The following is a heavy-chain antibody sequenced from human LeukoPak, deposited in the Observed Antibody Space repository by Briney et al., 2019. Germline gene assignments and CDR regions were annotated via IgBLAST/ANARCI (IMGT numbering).Heavy chain of an antibody. Sequence: GGSLRISCAASGSTVTTNYMTWVRQAPGKGLEWVSVIYSDGSTYYADSVKGRFTTSRDNAKNSLYLQMNSLRAEDTAVYYCARDLRSSGYYAFDYWGQGTLVTVSS. CDR2: IYSDGST. CDR3: ARDLRSSGYYAFDY. V-gene: IGHV3-66*01. D-gene: IGHD3-22*01. CDR1: GSTVTTNY. J-gene: IGHJ4*02.